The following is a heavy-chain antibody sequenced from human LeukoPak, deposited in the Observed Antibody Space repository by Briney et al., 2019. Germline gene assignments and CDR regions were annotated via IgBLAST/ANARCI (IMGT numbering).Heavy chain of an antibody. V-gene: IGHV3-21*01. CDR3: VRDLLGFDY. CDR2: ISSSSS. J-gene: IGHJ4*02. D-gene: IGHD3-10*01. Sequence: PGGSLRLSCAASGFTFSTYSMNWVRQAPGKGLEWVSSISSSSSDSADSVKGRFTISRDNAKNSLYLQMDSLRVEDTAVCYCVRDLLGFDYWGQGTLVTVSS. CDR1: GFTFSTYS.